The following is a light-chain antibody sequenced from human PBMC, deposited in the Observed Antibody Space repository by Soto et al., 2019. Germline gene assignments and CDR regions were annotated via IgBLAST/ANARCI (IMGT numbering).Light chain of an antibody. CDR3: PQQNSYPRT. J-gene: IGKJ1*01. V-gene: IGKV1-5*03. CDR1: QSISTW. Sequence: DIQMTQSPSTLSSSVGDRVTITCRASQSISTWFAWYQQKPGKVPKFLIYTASNLERGVPSRFTGSGAGTEFTLTIISLQPDDFAAYYYPQQNSYPRTFGQGTKVEIK. CDR2: TAS.